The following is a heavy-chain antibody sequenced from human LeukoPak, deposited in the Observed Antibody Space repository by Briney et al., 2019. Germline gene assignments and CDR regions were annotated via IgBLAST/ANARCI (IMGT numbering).Heavy chain of an antibody. CDR1: GGTFSSYA. CDR3: ARGPEGYSSSWYYTDY. CDR2: IIPIFGTA. D-gene: IGHD6-13*01. Sequence: PWASVKVSCKASGGTFSSYAISWVRQAPGQGLEWMGGIIPIFGTANYVQKFQGRVTITADESTSTAYMELSSLRSEDTAVYYCARGPEGYSSSWYYTDYWGQGTLVTVSS. V-gene: IGHV1-69*13. J-gene: IGHJ4*02.